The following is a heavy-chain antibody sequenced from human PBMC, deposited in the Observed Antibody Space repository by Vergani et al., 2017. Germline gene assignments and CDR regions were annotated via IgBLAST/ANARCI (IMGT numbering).Heavy chain of an antibody. CDR1: GFTVSSNY. CDR3: ARDLGGDDYGDY. V-gene: IGHV3-66*02. D-gene: IGHD3-10*01. Sequence: EVQLVESGGGLVQPGGSLRLSCAASGFTVSSNYMSWVRQAPGKGLEWVSVIYSGGSTYYADSVKGRFTISRDNSKNTLYLQMNSLSAEDTAVYYCARDLGGDDYGDYWGQGTLVTVSS. CDR2: IYSGGST. J-gene: IGHJ4*02.